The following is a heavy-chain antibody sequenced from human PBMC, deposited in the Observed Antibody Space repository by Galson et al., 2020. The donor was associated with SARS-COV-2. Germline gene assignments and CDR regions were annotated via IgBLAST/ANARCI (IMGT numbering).Heavy chain of an antibody. V-gene: IGHV3-53*01. CDR1: GFTVSSNY. CDR3: ARDRRIPPYYYYYVAV. CDR2: IYSGGST. Sequence: GGSLRLSCAASGFTVSSNYMSWVRQAPGKGLEWVSVIYSGGSTYYADSVKGRFTISRDNSKNTLYLQMNSLRAEDTAVYYCARDRRIPPYYYYYVAVWGKGTTVTVSS. J-gene: IGHJ6*03. D-gene: IGHD6-6*01.